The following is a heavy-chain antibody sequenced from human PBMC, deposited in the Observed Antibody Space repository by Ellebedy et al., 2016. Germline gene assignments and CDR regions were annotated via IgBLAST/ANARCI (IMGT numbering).Heavy chain of an antibody. J-gene: IGHJ4*02. V-gene: IGHV3-66*01. CDR1: GFSVSSNY. D-gene: IGHD3-3*01. CDR3: EASIFYPRY. Sequence: GESLKISCVVSGFSVSSNYLSWVRQAPGKGLEWVSVIYAGGSTFYADSVKGRFTISRDNSKNTLYLQMNRLRAEDTAVYYCEASIFYPRYWGQGTLVTVSS. CDR2: IYAGGST.